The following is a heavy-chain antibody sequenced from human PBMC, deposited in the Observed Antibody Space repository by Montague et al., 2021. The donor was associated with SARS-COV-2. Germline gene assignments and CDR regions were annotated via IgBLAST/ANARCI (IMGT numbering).Heavy chain of an antibody. D-gene: IGHD4-23*01. V-gene: IGHV4-59*01. CDR2: IDNSGST. CDR1: GGSIGAYY. Sequence: SETLSLTCTASGGSIGAYYWSWIRQPPGKGLEWIGYIDNSGSTNHNPSLESRVTMSVDTSKNQFSLKLNSVTAADTAVYYCARHGGNDAFDIWGQGTTVTVSS. CDR3: ARHGGNDAFDI. J-gene: IGHJ3*02.